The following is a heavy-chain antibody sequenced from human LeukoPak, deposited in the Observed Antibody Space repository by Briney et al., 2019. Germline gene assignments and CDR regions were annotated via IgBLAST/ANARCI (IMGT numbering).Heavy chain of an antibody. CDR2: INHSGST. D-gene: IGHD1-26*01. J-gene: IGHJ5*02. V-gene: IGHV4-34*01. Sequence: SETLSLTCAVYGGSFSGYYWSWIRQPPGKGLEWIGEINHSGSTNYNPSLKSRVTISVDTSKNQFSLKLSSVTAADTAVYYCARGSRGSYYASNWFDPWGQGTLVTVSS. CDR3: ARGSRGSYYASNWFDP. CDR1: GGSFSGYY.